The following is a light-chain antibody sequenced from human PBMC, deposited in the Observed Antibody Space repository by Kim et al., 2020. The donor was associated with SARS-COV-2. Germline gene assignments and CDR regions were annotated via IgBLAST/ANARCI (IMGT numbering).Light chain of an antibody. CDR1: QTISSNY. CDR2: GAS. V-gene: IGKV3-20*01. J-gene: IGKJ2*01. Sequence: SLSPVDRATLSCKTSQTISSNYLAWYQQKPGQAPRLLIYGASTRATDIPDRFSGGGSATDFTLTINRLEPEDFAVYFCHQYGDSPYTFGQGTKLEI. CDR3: HQYGDSPYT.